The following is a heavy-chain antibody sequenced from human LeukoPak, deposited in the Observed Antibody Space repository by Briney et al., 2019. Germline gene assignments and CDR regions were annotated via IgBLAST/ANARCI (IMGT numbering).Heavy chain of an antibody. CDR2: IYSDDYT. D-gene: IGHD2-2*01. CDR1: GFTVGSNY. Sequence: PGGSLRLSCAASGFTVGSNYMTWVRQAPGKGLEWVALIYSDDYTIYADSVEGTFTVSSARSKNTVYLRLNSLKPEDTAVYFCARGPSLVPATIYYHYMDVWGTGTTVTVSS. J-gene: IGHJ6*03. V-gene: IGHV3-53*01. CDR3: ARGPSLVPATIYYHYMDV.